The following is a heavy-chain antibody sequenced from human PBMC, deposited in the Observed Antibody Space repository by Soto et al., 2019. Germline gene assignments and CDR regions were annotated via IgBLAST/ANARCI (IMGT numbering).Heavy chain of an antibody. CDR2: IIPIFGTA. CDR3: ARDRAVRALSGMDV. CDR1: GGTFSSYA. J-gene: IGHJ6*02. D-gene: IGHD3-10*01. V-gene: IGHV1-69*06. Sequence: VASVKVSCKASGGTFSSYAISWVRQAPGQGLEWMGGIIPIFGTANYAQKFQGRVTITADKSTSTAYMELSSLRSEDTAVYYCARDRAVRALSGMDVWGQGTTVTVSS.